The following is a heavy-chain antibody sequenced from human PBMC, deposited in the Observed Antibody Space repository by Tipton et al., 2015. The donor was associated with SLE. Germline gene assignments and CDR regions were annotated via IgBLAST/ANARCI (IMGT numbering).Heavy chain of an antibody. D-gene: IGHD7-27*01. J-gene: IGHJ4*02. Sequence: PGLVKPSETLSLTCTVSGGSISSSSYYWGWIRQPPGKGLEWIGSIYYSGSTYYNPSLRSRVTISVDTSKNQFSLKLSSVTAADTAVYYCARANWGNFDYWGQGTLVTVSS. CDR2: IYYSGST. V-gene: IGHV4-39*07. CDR1: GGSISSSSYY. CDR3: ARANWGNFDY.